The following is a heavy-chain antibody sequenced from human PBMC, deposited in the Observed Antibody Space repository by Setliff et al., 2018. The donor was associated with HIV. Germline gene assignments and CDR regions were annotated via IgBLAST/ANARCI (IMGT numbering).Heavy chain of an antibody. V-gene: IGHV4-39*07. CDR1: GDSISSGSYY. CDR2: INHSGST. D-gene: IGHD3-3*01. J-gene: IGHJ5*02. CDR3: ARYVFGDVNWFDP. Sequence: KPSETLPLTCTVSGDSISSGSYYWSWIRQPPGKGLEWIGEINHSGSTNYNMSLWSRVTISPDASRNQFSLELISVTAADTAVYYCARYVFGDVNWFDPWGQGTLVTVSS.